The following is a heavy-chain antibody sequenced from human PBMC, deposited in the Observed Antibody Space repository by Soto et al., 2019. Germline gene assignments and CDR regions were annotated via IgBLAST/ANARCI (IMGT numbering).Heavy chain of an antibody. Sequence: GGSLRLSCAASGFTFSSYWMSWVLQAPWKGLEWVANIKQDGSEKYYVDSVKGRFTISRDNAKNSLYLQMNSLRAEDTAVYYCARFYYDSSGYLPSPYYYYYGMDVWGQGTTVTVSS. CDR3: ARFYYDSSGYLPSPYYYYYGMDV. V-gene: IGHV3-7*04. J-gene: IGHJ6*02. CDR2: IKQDGSEK. CDR1: GFTFSSYW. D-gene: IGHD3-22*01.